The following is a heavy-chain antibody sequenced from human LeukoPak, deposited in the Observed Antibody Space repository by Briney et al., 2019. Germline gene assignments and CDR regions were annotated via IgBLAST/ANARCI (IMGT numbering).Heavy chain of an antibody. V-gene: IGHV3-48*01. J-gene: IGHJ5*02. Sequence: GGSLRLSCAASGFTFSSYSMNWVRQAPGEGLEWVSYISSSSSTIYYADSVKGRFTISRDNAKNSLYLQMNSLRAEDTAVYYCARDLAGAYYDFWSGRNWFDPWGQGTLVTVSS. D-gene: IGHD3-3*01. CDR2: ISSSSSTI. CDR3: ARDLAGAYYDFWSGRNWFDP. CDR1: GFTFSSYS.